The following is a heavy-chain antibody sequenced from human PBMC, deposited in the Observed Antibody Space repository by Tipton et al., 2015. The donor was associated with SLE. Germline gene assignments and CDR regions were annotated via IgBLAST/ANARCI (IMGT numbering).Heavy chain of an antibody. CDR3: ARGKAGDSYYYYYMDV. J-gene: IGHJ6*03. D-gene: IGHD7-27*01. V-gene: IGHV4-59*01. CDR2: VYYSGST. CDR1: GASIRSYC. Sequence: GLVKPSETLSLTCTVSGASIRSYCWSWIRQPPGKGLEWIGYVYYSGSTNYNPSLKSRVTISDDTSKNQFSLKLSSVTAADTAVYYCARGKAGDSYYYYYMDVWGKGTTVTVSS.